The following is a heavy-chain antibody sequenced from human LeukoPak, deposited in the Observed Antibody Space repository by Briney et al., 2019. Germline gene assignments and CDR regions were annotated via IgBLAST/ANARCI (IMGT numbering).Heavy chain of an antibody. D-gene: IGHD2-15*01. J-gene: IGHJ4*02. CDR3: ARRYPPVGVNY. CDR1: GFTFSDYY. V-gene: IGHV4-34*01. CDR2: INHSGST. Sequence: GSLRLSCAASGFTFSDYYMSWIRQVPGKGLEWIGEINHSGSTNYNPSLKSRVTISVDTSKNQFSLKLSSVTAADTAVYYCARRYPPVGVNYWGQGTLVTVSS.